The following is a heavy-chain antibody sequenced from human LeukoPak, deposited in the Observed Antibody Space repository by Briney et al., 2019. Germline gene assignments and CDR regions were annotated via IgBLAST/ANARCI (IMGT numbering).Heavy chain of an antibody. CDR2: IYSGGST. CDR3: ARGYCTTTSCRPGDY. Sequence: GGSLRLSCAASGFTVSSNYMNWVRQAPGKGLEWVSVIYSGGSTYYADSVKGRFTISRDNSKNTLYPQMNSLRADDTAVYYCARGYCTTTSCRPGDYWGQGTLVTVSS. CDR1: GFTVSSNY. D-gene: IGHD2-2*01. J-gene: IGHJ4*02. V-gene: IGHV3-53*01.